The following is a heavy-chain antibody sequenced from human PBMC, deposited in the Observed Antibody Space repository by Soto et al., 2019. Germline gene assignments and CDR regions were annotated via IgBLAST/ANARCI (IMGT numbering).Heavy chain of an antibody. J-gene: IGHJ4*02. Sequence: SETLSLTCTVSSGSIIVTTVFWVWVRQPPGKGLEWIGNVDYSGTAYFSPSLATRVTFHVDTSKNQFSLTLYSVTTADTAVYYCARITGRHLDYWGQGILVTVSS. D-gene: IGHD1-20*01. V-gene: IGHV4-39*01. CDR3: ARITGRHLDY. CDR1: SGSIIVTTVF. CDR2: VDYSGTA.